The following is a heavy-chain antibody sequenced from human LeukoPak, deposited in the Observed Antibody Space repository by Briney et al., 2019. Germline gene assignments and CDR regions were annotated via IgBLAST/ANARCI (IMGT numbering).Heavy chain of an antibody. V-gene: IGHV3-23*01. CDR3: AKAVVPAAIKSWFDP. D-gene: IGHD2-2*02. Sequence: GGSLRLSCAASGFTFSSYAMSWVRQAPGKGLEWVSAISGSGGSTYYADSVKGRFTISRDNSKITLYLQMNSLRAEDTAVYYCAKAVVPAAIKSWFDPWGQGTLVTVSS. J-gene: IGHJ5*02. CDR2: ISGSGGST. CDR1: GFTFSSYA.